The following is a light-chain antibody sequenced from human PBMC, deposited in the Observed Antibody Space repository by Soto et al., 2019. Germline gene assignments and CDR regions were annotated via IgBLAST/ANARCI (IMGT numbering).Light chain of an antibody. CDR2: EVS. V-gene: IGLV2-14*01. J-gene: IGLJ1*01. CDR1: SSDVGGYKF. Sequence: HSALTQPASVSGSPGQSITISCSGTSSDVGGYKFVSWYQQHPGNAPKLMIYEVSNRTSGVSSRFSGSKSGNTASLCISGVHAECEVDYDHRSYPACIYGFRTGSKVTVL. CDR3: RSYPACIYG.